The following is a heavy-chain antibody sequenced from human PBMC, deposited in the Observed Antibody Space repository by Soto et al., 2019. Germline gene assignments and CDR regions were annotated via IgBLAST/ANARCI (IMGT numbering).Heavy chain of an antibody. J-gene: IGHJ4*02. D-gene: IGHD3-22*01. CDR1: GCSFTSYW. CDR3: ARLIGMSSGYYLGYFDY. V-gene: IGHV5-51*01. CDR2: ISPGDSDT. Sequence: EVQLVQSGAEVKKPGESLKISCKGSGCSFTSYWIGWVRQMPGKGLEWMGIISPGDSDTRYSPSFQGQVTISADKSISTAYLQWSSLKASDSAMYYCARLIGMSSGYYLGYFDYWGQGTLVTVSS.